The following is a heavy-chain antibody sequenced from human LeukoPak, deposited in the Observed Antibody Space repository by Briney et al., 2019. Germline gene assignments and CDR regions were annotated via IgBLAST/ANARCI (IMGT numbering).Heavy chain of an antibody. CDR3: TTEYSYGYDY. CDR1: GGSISSGGYY. D-gene: IGHD5-18*01. V-gene: IGHV4-30-2*01. J-gene: IGHJ4*02. CDR2: IYHSGST. Sequence: SQTLSLTCTVSGGSISSGGYYWSWIRQPPGKGLEWIGYIYHSGSTYYNPSLKSRVTISVDRSKNQFSLKRSSVTAADTAVYYCTTEYSYGYDYWGQGTLVTVSS.